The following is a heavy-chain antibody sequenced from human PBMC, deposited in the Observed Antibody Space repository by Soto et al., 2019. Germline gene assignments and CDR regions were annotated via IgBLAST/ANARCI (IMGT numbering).Heavy chain of an antibody. D-gene: IGHD6-19*01. Sequence: EVQLLESGGGLVQPGGSLRLSCAASGFTFSNYAIAWVRQAPGKGLEWVSGISGSGGTTYYADSVKGRFTISRDNSKDTLHLQMNGVRAEDTAVYYCAKTPRQWLVYFDYWGQGALVTVSS. CDR2: ISGSGGTT. V-gene: IGHV3-23*01. CDR3: AKTPRQWLVYFDY. J-gene: IGHJ4*02. CDR1: GFTFSNYA.